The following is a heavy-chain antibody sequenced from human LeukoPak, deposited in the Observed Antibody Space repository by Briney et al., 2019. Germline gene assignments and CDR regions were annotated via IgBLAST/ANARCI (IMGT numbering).Heavy chain of an antibody. J-gene: IGHJ6*03. CDR1: GFTFSSYA. CDR3: ARVPLDMDV. CDR2: IKSGSTTI. Sequence: GGSLRLSCAASGFTFSSYAIHWVRQAPGKGLEWVSYIKSGSTTIYYADSVKGRFTISRDDANDLLYLQMNSLRAEDTAVYYCARVPLDMDVWGKGTTVTVSS. V-gene: IGHV3-48*01.